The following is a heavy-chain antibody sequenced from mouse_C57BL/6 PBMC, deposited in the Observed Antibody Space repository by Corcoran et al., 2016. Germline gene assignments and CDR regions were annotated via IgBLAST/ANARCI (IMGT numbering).Heavy chain of an antibody. D-gene: IGHD1-1*02. J-gene: IGHJ2*01. V-gene: IGHV1-26*01. CDR2: INPNNGGT. CDR1: GYTFTDYY. CDR3: ARWDYGKEYYFDY. Sequence: EVQLQQSGPELVKPGASVKISCKASGYTFTDYYMNWVKQSHGKSLEWIGDINPNNGGTSYNQKFKGKATLTVDKSSSTAYMELRSLTSEDSAVYYGARWDYGKEYYFDYWGQGTTLTVSS.